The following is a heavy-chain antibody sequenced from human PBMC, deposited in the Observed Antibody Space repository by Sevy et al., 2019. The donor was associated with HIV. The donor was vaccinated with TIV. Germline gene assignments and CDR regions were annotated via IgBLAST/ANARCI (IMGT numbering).Heavy chain of an antibody. CDR3: AREAYSSSSCFDP. D-gene: IGHD6-6*01. CDR2: IIPIFGTA. CDR1: GGTFSSYA. Sequence: ASVKVSCKASGGTFSSYAISWVRQAPGQGLEWMGGIIPIFGTANYAQKFQGRVTITADESTSTAYMELSSLRSEDTAVYYCAREAYSSSSCFDPWGQGTLVTVSS. V-gene: IGHV1-69*13. J-gene: IGHJ5*02.